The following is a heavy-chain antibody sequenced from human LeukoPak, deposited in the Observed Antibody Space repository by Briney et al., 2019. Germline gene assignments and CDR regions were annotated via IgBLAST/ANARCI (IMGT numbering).Heavy chain of an antibody. Sequence: ASVKVSCKASGYTFTSYDINWVRQATGQGPEWMGWMNPNSGNTGYAQKFQGRVTITRNTSISTAYMELSSLRSEDTAVYYCAIVEQLVSWFDPWGQGTLVTVSS. CDR3: AIVEQLVSWFDP. D-gene: IGHD6-6*01. J-gene: IGHJ5*02. CDR2: MNPNSGNT. V-gene: IGHV1-8*03. CDR1: GYTFTSYD.